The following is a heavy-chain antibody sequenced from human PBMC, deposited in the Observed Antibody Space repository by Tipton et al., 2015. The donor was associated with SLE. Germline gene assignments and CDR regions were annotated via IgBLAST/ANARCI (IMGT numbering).Heavy chain of an antibody. Sequence: QSGPEVKKPGASVKVSCKASGYTFTSYAMHWVRQAPGQRLEWMGWINAGNGNTKYSQKFQGRVTITRDTSASTAYMELSSLRSEDTAVYYCARGDSYYDFWSGYGLDWFDPWGQGTLVTVSS. CDR3: ARGDSYYDFWSGYGLDWFDP. D-gene: IGHD3-3*01. J-gene: IGHJ5*02. V-gene: IGHV1-3*01. CDR2: INAGNGNT. CDR1: GYTFTSYA.